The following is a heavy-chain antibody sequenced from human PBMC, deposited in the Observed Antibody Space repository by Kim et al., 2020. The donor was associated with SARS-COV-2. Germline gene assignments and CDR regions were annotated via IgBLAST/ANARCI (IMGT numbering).Heavy chain of an antibody. J-gene: IGHJ3*02. V-gene: IGHV3-30*04. CDR1: GFTVSSYA. CDR2: ISYDGSNK. CDR3: ARVKPGSGAFDI. Sequence: GGSLRLSCAASGFTVSSYAMHWVRQAPGKGLEWVAVISYDGSNKYYADSVKGRFTISRDNSKNTLYLQMNSLRAEDTAVYYCARVKPGSGAFDIWGQGTMVTVSS.